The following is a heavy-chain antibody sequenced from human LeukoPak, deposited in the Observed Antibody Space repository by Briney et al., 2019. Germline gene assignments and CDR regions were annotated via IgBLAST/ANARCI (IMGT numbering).Heavy chain of an antibody. CDR1: GFTFDDYT. CDR3: AREPLRYCTNGVCYTL. V-gene: IGHV3-43*01. Sequence: GGSLRLSCAASGFTFDDYTMRWVRQAPGKGLEWVSLISWDGGSTYYADSVKGRFTISRDNSKNSLYLQMNSLRAEDTAVYYCAREPLRYCTNGVCYTLWGQGTLVTVSS. J-gene: IGHJ4*02. CDR2: ISWDGGST. D-gene: IGHD2-8*01.